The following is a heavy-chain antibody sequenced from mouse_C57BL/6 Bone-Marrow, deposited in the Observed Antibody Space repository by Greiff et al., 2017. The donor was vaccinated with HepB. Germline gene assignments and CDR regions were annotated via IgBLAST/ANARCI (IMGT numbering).Heavy chain of an antibody. Sequence: EVQLQQPGAELVRPGASVKLSCTASGFNIKDDYMHWVKQRPEQGLEWIGWIDPETGDTEYASKFQGKATITADTSSNTAYLQLSSLTSEDTVVYYCTTEGYYYGGYFDVWGTGTTVTVSS. CDR1: GFNIKDDY. CDR2: IDPETGDT. J-gene: IGHJ1*03. D-gene: IGHD1-1*02. CDR3: TTEGYYYGGYFDV. V-gene: IGHV14-4*01.